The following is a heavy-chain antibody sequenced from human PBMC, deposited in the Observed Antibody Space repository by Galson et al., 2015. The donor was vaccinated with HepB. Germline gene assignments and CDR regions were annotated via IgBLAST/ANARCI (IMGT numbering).Heavy chain of an antibody. CDR2: ISSSSSYT. CDR1: GFTFSDYY. J-gene: IGHJ4*02. Sequence: SLRLSCAASGFTFSDYYLSWIRQAPGKGLEWVSYISSSSSYTNYADSVKGRFTISRDNAKNSLYLQMNSLRAEDTAVYYCAALRGSYYYDSSGPYWGQGTLVTVSS. D-gene: IGHD3-22*01. CDR3: AALRGSYYYDSSGPY. V-gene: IGHV3-11*06.